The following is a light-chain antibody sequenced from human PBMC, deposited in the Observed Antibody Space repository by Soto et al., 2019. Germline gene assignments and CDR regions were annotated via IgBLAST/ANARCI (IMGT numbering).Light chain of an antibody. CDR1: QGVDSGH. J-gene: IGKJ1*01. CDR2: AAS. Sequence: EIVMTQSPATLSVSPGERATLSCRASQGVDSGHLAWYQQKPGQAPRLLIFAASSRATGIPDRFSGSGSGKDFTLTISRLEPEDFAVYYRQQYGSSGTFGQGTKVDI. V-gene: IGKV3-20*01. CDR3: QQYGSSGT.